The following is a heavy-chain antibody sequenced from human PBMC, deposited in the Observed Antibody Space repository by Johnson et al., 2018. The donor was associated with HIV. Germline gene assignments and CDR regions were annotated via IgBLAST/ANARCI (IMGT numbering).Heavy chain of an antibody. D-gene: IGHD1-7*01. Sequence: QVQLVESGGGVVQPGRSLRLSCAASGFTFSSYGMHWVRQAPGKGLEWVAVIWYDGSNKYYADSVKGRFTISRDNSKNTLYLQMNSLRAEDTAVYYCARAELPDAFDIWGQGTMVTVSS. CDR2: IWYDGSNK. V-gene: IGHV3-33*01. J-gene: IGHJ3*02. CDR1: GFTFSSYG. CDR3: ARAELPDAFDI.